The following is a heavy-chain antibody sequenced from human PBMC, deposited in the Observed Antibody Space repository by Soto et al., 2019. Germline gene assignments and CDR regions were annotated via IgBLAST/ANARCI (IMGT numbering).Heavy chain of an antibody. V-gene: IGHV5-10-1*01. CDR3: ARHRYYDSSGYDAFDI. D-gene: IGHD3-22*01. Sequence: SLKISCKGSGYSFTIYWISWVRQMPGKGLEWMGRIDPSDSYSNYSPSFQGHVTISADKSISAAYLHWSSLKASDTAMYYCARHRYYDSSGYDAFDIWGQGTMVTVSS. CDR2: IDPSDSYS. CDR1: GYSFTIYW. J-gene: IGHJ3*02.